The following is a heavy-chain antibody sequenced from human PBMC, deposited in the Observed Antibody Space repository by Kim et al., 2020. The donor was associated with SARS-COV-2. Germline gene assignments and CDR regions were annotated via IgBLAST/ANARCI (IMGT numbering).Heavy chain of an antibody. CDR1: GFTVSSNY. Sequence: GGSLRLSCAASGFTVSSNYMSWVRQAPGKGLEWVSVIYSGGSTYYADSVKGRFTISRHNSKNTLYLQMNSLRAEDTAVYYCARPLEPQVSDAFDIWGQGTMVTVSS. CDR2: IYSGGST. V-gene: IGHV3-53*04. D-gene: IGHD1-1*01. J-gene: IGHJ3*02. CDR3: ARPLEPQVSDAFDI.